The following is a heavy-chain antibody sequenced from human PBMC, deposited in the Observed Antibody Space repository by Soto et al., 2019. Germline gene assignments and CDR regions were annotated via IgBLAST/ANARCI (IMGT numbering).Heavy chain of an antibody. J-gene: IGHJ4*02. CDR1: GFTFSSYS. CDR3: AKTGVESGFWSGYFQVYYFDY. Sequence: PGGSLRLSCAASGFTFSSYSMSWVRQAPGKGLEWVSAISGSGGSTYYADSVKGRFTISRDNSKNTLYLQMNSLRAEDTAVYYCAKTGVESGFWSGYFQVYYFDYWGQGTLVTVSS. D-gene: IGHD3-3*01. CDR2: ISGSGGST. V-gene: IGHV3-23*01.